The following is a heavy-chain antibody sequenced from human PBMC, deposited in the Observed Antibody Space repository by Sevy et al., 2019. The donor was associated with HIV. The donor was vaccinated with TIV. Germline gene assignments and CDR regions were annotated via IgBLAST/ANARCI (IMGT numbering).Heavy chain of an antibody. CDR3: AKDLKFSSFDY. V-gene: IGHV3-23*01. CDR2: ISGSGGST. J-gene: IGHJ4*02. CDR1: GFTFSSYA. D-gene: IGHD6-13*01. Sequence: GGSLRLSCVTSGFTFSSYAMSWVRQAPGKGLEWVSAISGSGGSTYYADSVKGRFTISRDNSKNTLYLQMNSLRAEDTAVYYCAKDLKFSSFDYWGQGTLVTVSS.